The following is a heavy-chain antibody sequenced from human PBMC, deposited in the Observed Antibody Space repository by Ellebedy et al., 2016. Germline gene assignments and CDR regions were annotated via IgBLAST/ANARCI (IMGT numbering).Heavy chain of an antibody. CDR2: IYYSGST. CDR1: GGSISSSSYY. Sequence: SETLSLTCTVSGGSISSSSYYWSWIRQPPGKGLEWIGYIYYSGSTNYNPSLKSRVTISVDTSKNQFSLKLSSVTAADTAVYYCASANVAAPLAYWGQGTLVTVSS. D-gene: IGHD6-6*01. V-gene: IGHV4-61*01. J-gene: IGHJ4*02. CDR3: ASANVAAPLAY.